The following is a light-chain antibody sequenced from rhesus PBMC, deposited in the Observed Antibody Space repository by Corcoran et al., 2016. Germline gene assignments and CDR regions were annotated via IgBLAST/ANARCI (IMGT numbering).Light chain of an antibody. CDR3: CSYTTSSTYI. CDR2: DVN. CDR1: SSDVGGYKY. J-gene: IGLJ6*01. V-gene: IGLV2S7*01. Sequence: QSAPTQPPSVSGSPGPSVTVSCTGTSSDVGGYKYVSWFQKHPGKAPKLLIYDVNERPSGVSDRFSGSRSGNTASLTISGLQAEDEADYYCCSYTTSSTYIFGTGTKLTVL.